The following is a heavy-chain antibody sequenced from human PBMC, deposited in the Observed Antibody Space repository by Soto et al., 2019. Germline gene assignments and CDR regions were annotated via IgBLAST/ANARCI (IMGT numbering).Heavy chain of an antibody. CDR2: ISGSGGST. D-gene: IGHD2-2*01. V-gene: IGHV3-23*01. J-gene: IGHJ5*02. CDR3: AKDIRSLYCSSTSCYDWFDP. CDR1: GFTFSSYA. Sequence: GGSLRLSCAASGFTFSSYAMSWFRQAPGKGLEWVSAISGSGGSTYYADSVKGRFTISRDNSKNTLYLQMNSLRAEDTAVYYCAKDIRSLYCSSTSCYDWFDPWGQGTLVTVSS.